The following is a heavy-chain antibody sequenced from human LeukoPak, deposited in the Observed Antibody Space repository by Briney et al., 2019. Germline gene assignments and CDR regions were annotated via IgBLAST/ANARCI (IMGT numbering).Heavy chain of an antibody. V-gene: IGHV3-74*01. CDR3: AREGVVIAPDAFDI. D-gene: IGHD3-22*01. CDR1: GFTFSSYW. J-gene: IGHJ3*02. Sequence: GGSLRLSCAASGFTFSSYWMHWVRQAPGKGLVWVSRINRDGSSTSYADSVKGRFTISRDNAKNTLYLQMNSLRAEDTAVYYCAREGVVIAPDAFDIWGQGTMVTVSS. CDR2: INRDGSST.